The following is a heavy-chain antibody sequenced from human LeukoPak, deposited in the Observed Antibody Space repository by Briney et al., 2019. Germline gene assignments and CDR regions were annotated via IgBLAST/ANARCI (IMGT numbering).Heavy chain of an antibody. D-gene: IGHD3-10*01. CDR1: GGSISSYY. J-gene: IGHJ4*02. CDR3: ARGYYGSAEGIDY. CDR2: IYTSGST. V-gene: IGHV4-4*09. Sequence: SETLSLTCTVSGGSISSYYWSWIRQPPGKGLEWIGYIYTSGSTNYNPSLKSRVTISVETSKNQFSLKLSSVTAADTAVYYCARGYYGSAEGIDYLGQGTLVTGSS.